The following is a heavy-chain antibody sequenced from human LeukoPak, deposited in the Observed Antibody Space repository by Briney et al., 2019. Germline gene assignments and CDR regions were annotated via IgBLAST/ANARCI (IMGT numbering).Heavy chain of an antibody. CDR3: ARDLQAAGIL. J-gene: IGHJ4*02. CDR2: TRNKANSYTT. Sequence: GGSLRLSCAASGFTFSDHYMDWVRQAPGKGLEWVGRTRNKANSYTTEYAASVKGRFTISRDDSENSLYLQMNSLKTEDTAVYYCARDLQAAGILWGQGTLVTVSS. V-gene: IGHV3-72*01. CDR1: GFTFSDHY. D-gene: IGHD6-13*01.